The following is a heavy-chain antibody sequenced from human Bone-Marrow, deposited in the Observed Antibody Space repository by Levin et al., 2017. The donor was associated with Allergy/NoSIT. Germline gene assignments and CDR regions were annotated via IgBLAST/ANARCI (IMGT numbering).Heavy chain of an antibody. CDR3: ARGRGGGYCSGGSCRPKDDPLRKYNWFDP. CDR2: INHSGST. CDR1: GGSFSGHY. Sequence: SQTLSLTCAVYGGSFSGHYWSWIRQPPGKGLEWIGEINHSGSTNYNPSLKSRVTISVDTSKNQFSLKLSSVTAADTAVYYCARGRGGGYCSGGSCRPKDDPLRKYNWFDPWGQGTLVTVSS. D-gene: IGHD2-15*01. V-gene: IGHV4-34*01. J-gene: IGHJ5*02.